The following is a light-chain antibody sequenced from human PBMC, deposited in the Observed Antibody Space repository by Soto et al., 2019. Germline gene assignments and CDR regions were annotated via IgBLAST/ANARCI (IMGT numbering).Light chain of an antibody. CDR1: SSDVGGYNY. CDR3: SSYTSSSTNV. CDR2: DVS. V-gene: IGLV2-14*01. J-gene: IGLJ3*02. Sequence: QSALSQPASVSGSPGQSITISCTGTSSDVGGYNYVSWYQQHPGKAPKLMIYDVSNRPSGVSNRFSGSKSGNTASLTISGIQAEDEADYYCSSYTSSSTNVFGVGTKLTVL.